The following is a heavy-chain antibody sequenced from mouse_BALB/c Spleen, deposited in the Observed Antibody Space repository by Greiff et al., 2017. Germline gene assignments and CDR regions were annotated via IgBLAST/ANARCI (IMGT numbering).Heavy chain of an antibody. Sequence: DVKLVESGPSLVKPSQTLSLTCSVTGDSITSGYWNWIRKFPGNKLEYMGYISYSGSTYYNPSLKSRISITRDTSKNQYYLQLNSVTTEDTATYYCASYRYGEDYFDYWGQGTTLTVSS. CDR2: ISYSGST. CDR3: ASYRYGEDYFDY. J-gene: IGHJ2*01. D-gene: IGHD2-14*01. V-gene: IGHV3-8*02. CDR1: GDSITSGY.